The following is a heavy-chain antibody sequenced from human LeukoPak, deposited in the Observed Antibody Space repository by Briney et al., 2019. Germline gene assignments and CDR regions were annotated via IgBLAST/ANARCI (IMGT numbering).Heavy chain of an antibody. CDR2: ISSGSRTI. J-gene: IGHJ4*02. CDR3: ARESITGDRDFDY. Sequence: GGSLRLSCAASGFTFSSNSMNWVRQAPGRGLEWLSYISSGSRTIYYADSVKGRFTISRDNAKNSLYFQMNSLRVDDTAVYYCARESITGDRDFDYWGQGTLITVSS. CDR1: GFTFSSNS. D-gene: IGHD7-27*01. V-gene: IGHV3-48*01.